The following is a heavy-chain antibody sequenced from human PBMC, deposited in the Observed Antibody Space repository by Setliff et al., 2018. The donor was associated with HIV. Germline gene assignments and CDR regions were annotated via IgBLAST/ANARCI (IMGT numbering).Heavy chain of an antibody. CDR2: ISYDSRFM. CDR1: GFTFSNYN. D-gene: IGHD3-10*01. V-gene: IGHV3-21*01. CDR3: AKDHSGSHLVPTAAFDN. Sequence: PGGSLRLSCAASGFTFSNYNMNWVRQAPGKGLEWVSSISYDSRFMYHADSMKGRFTISRDNAKNSLYLQMNSLRAEDTAVYYCAKDHSGSHLVPTAAFDNWGQGTQVTVSS. J-gene: IGHJ4*02.